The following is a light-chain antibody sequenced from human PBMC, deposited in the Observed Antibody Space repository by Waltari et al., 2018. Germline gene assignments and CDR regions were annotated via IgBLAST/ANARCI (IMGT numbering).Light chain of an antibody. CDR1: GSNIGAGYD. CDR3: QSYDTSLSVV. Sequence: QSVLTQPPSVSGAPGQRVTISCTGSGSNIGAGYDVHWYQQLPRAAPKLLIYGSTSRPLGVPARFFGSTSGTSASLAITGLQAEDEADYYCQSYDTSLSVVFGGGTKLTV. V-gene: IGLV1-40*01. CDR2: GST. J-gene: IGLJ3*02.